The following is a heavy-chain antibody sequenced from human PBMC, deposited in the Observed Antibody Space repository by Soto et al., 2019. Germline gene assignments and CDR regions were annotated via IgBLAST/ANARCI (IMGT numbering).Heavy chain of an antibody. V-gene: IGHV3-7*03. CDR3: ARGGTAAGTSIYYYYMDV. J-gene: IGHJ6*03. Sequence: GGSLRLSCAASGFTFSSYWMSWVRQAPGKGLEWVANIKQDGSEKYYVDSVKGRFTISRDNAKNSLYLQMNSLSAEDTAVYYCARGGTAAGTSIYYYYMDVWGKGTTVTVSS. CDR2: IKQDGSEK. CDR1: GFTFSSYW. D-gene: IGHD6-13*01.